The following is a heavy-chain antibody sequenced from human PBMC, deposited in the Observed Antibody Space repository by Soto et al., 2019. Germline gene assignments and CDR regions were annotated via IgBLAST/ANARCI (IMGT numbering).Heavy chain of an antibody. CDR2: IKSKTDGGTT. Sequence: GGSLILSCAASGLTFSNGWMSWVLQAPGKGLEWVGRIKSKTDGGTTDYAAPVKGRFTISRDDSKNTLYLQMNSLKTEDTAVYYCATDSGGCSYFDYWGRGTLVTVS. CDR3: ATDSGGCSYFDY. J-gene: IGHJ4*02. CDR1: GLTFSNGW. V-gene: IGHV3-15*01. D-gene: IGHD6-19*01.